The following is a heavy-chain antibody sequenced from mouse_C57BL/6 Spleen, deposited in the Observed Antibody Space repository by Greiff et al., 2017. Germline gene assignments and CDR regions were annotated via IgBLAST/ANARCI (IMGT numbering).Heavy chain of an antibody. Sequence: QVQLQQPGAELVKPGASVKLSCKASGYTFTSYWLQWVKQRPGQGLEWIGEIDPSDSYTNYNQKFKGKATLTVDTSSSTAYMQLSRLTSEDSAVYYCASPTSSAPWFAYWGQGTLVTVAA. CDR3: ASPTSSAPWFAY. CDR1: GYTFTSYW. CDR2: IDPSDSYT. V-gene: IGHV1-50*01. J-gene: IGHJ3*01.